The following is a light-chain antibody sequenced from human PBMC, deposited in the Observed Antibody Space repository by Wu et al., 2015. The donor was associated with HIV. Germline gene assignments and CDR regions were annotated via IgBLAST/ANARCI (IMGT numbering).Light chain of an antibody. CDR3: QQSYSIPPT. J-gene: IGKJ1*01. Sequence: DIQMTQSPSSLSASVGDRVTITCRASQSISSYLNWYQQKPGRAPKLLISAAYGLQSGVPLRFSGSGSGTDFTLTISSLQPEDFATYYCQQSYSIPPTFAQGTKVEIK. CDR2: AAY. V-gene: IGKV1-39*01. CDR1: QSISSY.